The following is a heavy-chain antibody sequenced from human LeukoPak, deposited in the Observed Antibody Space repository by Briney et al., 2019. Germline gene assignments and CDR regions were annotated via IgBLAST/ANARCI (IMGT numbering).Heavy chain of an antibody. D-gene: IGHD7-27*01. CDR1: GYTFIGYY. Sequence: GASVKVSCKPSGYTFIGYYMHWVRQAPGQGLEWMGWINPNSGGTNYAQKFQGRVTMTRDTSISTAYMELSRLTSDDTAVYFCARGMNWGSLHDAFDIWGQGTMVTVSS. CDR3: ARGMNWGSLHDAFDI. J-gene: IGHJ3*02. V-gene: IGHV1-2*02. CDR2: INPNSGGT.